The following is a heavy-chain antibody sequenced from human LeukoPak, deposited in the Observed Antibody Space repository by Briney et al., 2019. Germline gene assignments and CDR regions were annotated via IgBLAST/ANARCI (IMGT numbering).Heavy chain of an antibody. CDR3: ARAWGSDFNY. V-gene: IGHV4-59*01. D-gene: IGHD7-27*01. J-gene: IGHJ4*02. CDR2: IDYSGST. Sequence: SETLSLTCTLSGGSISTDYWNWIRQPPGKGLEWIGYIDYSGSTNYNPSLKSRVTILVDTSKNQFSLRLSSVTAADTAVYYCARAWGSDFNYWGQGTLVTVSS. CDR1: GGSISTDY.